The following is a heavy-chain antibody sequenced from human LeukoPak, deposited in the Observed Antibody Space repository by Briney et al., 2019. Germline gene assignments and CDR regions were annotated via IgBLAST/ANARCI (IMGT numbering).Heavy chain of an antibody. Sequence: SVKVSCKASGGTFSSYAISWVRQAPGQGLEWMGGIIPIFGTANYAQKFQGRVTITTDESTSTAYMELSSLRSEDTAVYYCAIAHKAPKTAVAFDIWGQGTMVTVSS. CDR2: IIPIFGTA. D-gene: IGHD2-2*01. CDR1: GGTFSSYA. CDR3: AIAHKAPKTAVAFDI. J-gene: IGHJ3*02. V-gene: IGHV1-69*05.